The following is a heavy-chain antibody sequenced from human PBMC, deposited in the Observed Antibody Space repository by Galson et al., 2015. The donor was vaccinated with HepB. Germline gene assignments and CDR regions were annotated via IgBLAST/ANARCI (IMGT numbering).Heavy chain of an antibody. J-gene: IGHJ4*02. CDR3: AKVAILGATPHYFDY. CDR1: GFSFSNYA. Sequence: SLRLSCASSGFSFSNYAIHWVRQAPGKGLEWMAVISYDGSFRYYSDSVKGRFTVSRDSSSNTVFLLMTSLRVDDTAVYYCAKVAILGATPHYFDYLGQGTLVTVYS. CDR2: ISYDGSFR. D-gene: IGHD3-16*01. V-gene: IGHV3-30*18.